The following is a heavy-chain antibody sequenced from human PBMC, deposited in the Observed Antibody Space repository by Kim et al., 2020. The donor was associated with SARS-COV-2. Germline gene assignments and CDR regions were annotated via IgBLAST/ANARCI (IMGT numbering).Heavy chain of an antibody. CDR3: ARDRLYLAVAGSDAFDI. V-gene: IGHV3-11*06. D-gene: IGHD6-19*01. J-gene: IGHJ3*02. Sequence: KGRFTISRDNAKNSLYLQMNSLRAEDTAVYYCARDRLYLAVAGSDAFDIWGQGTMVTVSS.